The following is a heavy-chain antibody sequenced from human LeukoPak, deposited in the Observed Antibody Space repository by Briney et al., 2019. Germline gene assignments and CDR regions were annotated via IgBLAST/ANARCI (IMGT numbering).Heavy chain of an antibody. CDR2: IYTSGST. Sequence: PSETLSLTCTVSGGSISSYYRSWIRQPPGKGLEWIGYIYTSGSTNYNPSLKSRVTISVDTSKNQFSLKLSAVTAADTAVYYCARSWRGANYDWGQGTLVTVSS. V-gene: IGHV4-4*09. D-gene: IGHD1-7*01. J-gene: IGHJ4*02. CDR1: GGSISSYY. CDR3: ARSWRGANYD.